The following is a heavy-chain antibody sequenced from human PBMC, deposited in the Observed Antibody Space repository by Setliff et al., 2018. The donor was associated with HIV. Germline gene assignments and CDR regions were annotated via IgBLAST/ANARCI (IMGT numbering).Heavy chain of an antibody. J-gene: IGHJ4*02. Sequence: SETLSLTCTVSGGSISGYHCNWIRQPPGKGPEWIGYIHSSGSTIYNPSLKSRITISLDTSKEQFSLELSSATAADTAVYYCATLDHSGGNFLAYWGQGSLVTVSS. CDR1: GGSISGYH. D-gene: IGHD2-21*02. CDR2: IHSSGST. V-gene: IGHV4-4*09. CDR3: ATLDHSGGNFLAY.